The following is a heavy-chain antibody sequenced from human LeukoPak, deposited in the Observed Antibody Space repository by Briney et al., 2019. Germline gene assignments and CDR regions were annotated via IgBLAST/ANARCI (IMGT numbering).Heavy chain of an antibody. D-gene: IGHD4-17*01. V-gene: IGHV4-39*07. J-gene: IGHJ4*02. CDR1: GGSISSSTYY. Sequence: SETLSLTCTVSGGSISSSTYYWGWIRQPPGKGLEWIGSIYYSENTYYNPSLKSRVTISVDTSKNQFSLKLSSVTAADTAVYYCARRRRDYGDYSFDYWGQGTLVTVSS. CDR2: IYYSENT. CDR3: ARRRRDYGDYSFDY.